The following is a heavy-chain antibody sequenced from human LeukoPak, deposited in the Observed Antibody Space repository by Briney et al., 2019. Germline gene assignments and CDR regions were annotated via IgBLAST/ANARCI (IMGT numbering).Heavy chain of an antibody. CDR1: GFTFSNAW. CDR3: AKETSSTLDSSSWYSNYYGMDV. D-gene: IGHD6-13*01. CDR2: IYSGGST. V-gene: IGHV3-53*01. J-gene: IGHJ6*02. Sequence: GGSLRLSCAASGFTFSNAWMNWVRQAPGKGLEWVSVIYSGGSTYYADSVKGRFTISRDNSRDTLYLQMNSLRAEDTAVYYCAKETSSTLDSSSWYSNYYGMDVWGQGTTVTVSS.